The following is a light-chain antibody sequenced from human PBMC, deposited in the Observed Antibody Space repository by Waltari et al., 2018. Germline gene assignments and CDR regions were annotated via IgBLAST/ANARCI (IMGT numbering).Light chain of an antibody. V-gene: IGKV1-33*01. CDR3: QQYGNLLT. Sequence: DIQMTQSPSSLSASVGDRVTTTWQASQDISTDLNWYQPKPGKDPKILIYDASSLETGVPSRYSGSGSGTHFTFTISSLQPEDIATYYCQQYGNLLTFGGGTRVEIK. CDR2: DAS. J-gene: IGKJ4*01. CDR1: QDISTD.